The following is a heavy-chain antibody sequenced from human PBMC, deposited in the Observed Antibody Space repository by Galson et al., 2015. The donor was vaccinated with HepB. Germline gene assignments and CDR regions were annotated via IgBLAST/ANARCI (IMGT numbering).Heavy chain of an antibody. CDR3: ARARTMVRGVILYYYYGMDV. CDR1: GFTFSDYY. Sequence: SLRLSCAASGFTFSDYYMSWIRQAPGKGLERVSYISSSGSTIYYADSVKGRFTISRDNAKNSLYLQMNSLRAEDTAVYYCARARTMVRGVILYYYYGMDVWGQGTTVTVPS. J-gene: IGHJ6*02. D-gene: IGHD3-10*01. CDR2: ISSSGSTI. V-gene: IGHV3-11*01.